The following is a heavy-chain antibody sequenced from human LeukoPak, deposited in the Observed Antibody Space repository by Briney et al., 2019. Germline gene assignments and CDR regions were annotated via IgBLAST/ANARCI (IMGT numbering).Heavy chain of an antibody. CDR1: GFTFSNAW. CDR3: TRVDDSSGYYPYYFDY. V-gene: IGHV3-15*01. Sequence: PGGSLRLSCAASGFTFSNAWMSWVRQAPGKGLEWVGRIKSKTDGGTTDYAAPVKGRFTISRDDSKNTLYLQMNSLKTEDTAVYYCTRVDDSSGYYPYYFDYWGQGTLVTVSS. CDR2: IKSKTDGGTT. J-gene: IGHJ4*02. D-gene: IGHD3-22*01.